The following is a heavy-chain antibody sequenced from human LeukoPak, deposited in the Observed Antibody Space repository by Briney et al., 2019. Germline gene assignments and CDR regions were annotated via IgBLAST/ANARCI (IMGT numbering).Heavy chain of an antibody. J-gene: IGHJ4*02. Sequence: GESLKISCKGSGYKFTSYWIGWVRQMPGKGLDWIGIIFPGDSGTRYSPSFQGQVTISADKSISTAYLQWSSLKASDTAMYYCARALRYFDWLEDWGQGTLVT. CDR1: GYKFTSYW. D-gene: IGHD3-9*01. CDR2: IFPGDSGT. CDR3: ARALRYFDWLED. V-gene: IGHV5-51*01.